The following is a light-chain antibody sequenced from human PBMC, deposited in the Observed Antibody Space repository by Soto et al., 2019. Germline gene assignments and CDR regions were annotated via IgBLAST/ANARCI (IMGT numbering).Light chain of an antibody. CDR1: SRDVRGYKY. Sequence: QSVLTQPPSASGSPGQSVTISCTGTSRDVRGYKYVAWYQQRPGKAPKLMIYEVNERPSGVPDRFSGSKSGNTASLTVSGLQAEDEADYYCCSYGDNNYFVFGTGTKLTVL. V-gene: IGLV2-8*01. CDR2: EVN. CDR3: CSYGDNNYFV. J-gene: IGLJ1*01.